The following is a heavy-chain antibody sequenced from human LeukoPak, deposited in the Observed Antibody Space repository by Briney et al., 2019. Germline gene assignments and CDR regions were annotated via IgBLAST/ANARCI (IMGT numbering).Heavy chain of an antibody. D-gene: IGHD3-3*01. CDR1: GFTFSSYG. V-gene: IGHV3-30*02. Sequence: PGGSLRLSCAASGFTFSSYGMHWVRQAPGKGLEWVAFIRYDGSNKYYADSVKGRFTISRDNSKNTLYLQMNSLRAEDAAVYYCATWGYDFWSGYYGEPLDYWGQGTLVTVSS. CDR3: ATWGYDFWSGYYGEPLDY. J-gene: IGHJ4*02. CDR2: IRYDGSNK.